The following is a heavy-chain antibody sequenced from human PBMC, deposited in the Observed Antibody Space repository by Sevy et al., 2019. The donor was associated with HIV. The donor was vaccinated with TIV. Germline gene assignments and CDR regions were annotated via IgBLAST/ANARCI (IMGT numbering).Heavy chain of an antibody. Sequence: GGSLRLSCAASGFTFSDHYMDWVRQAPGKGLEWVGRTRNKANSYTTEYASSVKGRFTISREDSKNSMYLQMNSLKTEDTAVYYCARVTAKLVRTVSYYYYYMDVWGKGTTVTVSS. D-gene: IGHD6-6*01. V-gene: IGHV3-72*01. CDR1: GFTFSDHY. J-gene: IGHJ6*03. CDR2: TRNKANSYTT. CDR3: ARVTAKLVRTVSYYYYYMDV.